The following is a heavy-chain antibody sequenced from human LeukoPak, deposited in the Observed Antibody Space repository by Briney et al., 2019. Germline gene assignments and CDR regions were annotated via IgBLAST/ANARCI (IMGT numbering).Heavy chain of an antibody. V-gene: IGHV4-4*07. CDR1: GDSTSSFY. CDR3: ARDNPVDYYNNYGMGV. Sequence: SGTLSLTCIVSGDSTSSFYWNWIRQSAGKGLEWIGRFYNSGNIKYNPSLKSRVTMSVDTSQKQFSLKLSSVTAADTAVYYCARDNPVDYYNNYGMGVWGQGITVTVSS. J-gene: IGHJ6*02. CDR2: FYNSGNI.